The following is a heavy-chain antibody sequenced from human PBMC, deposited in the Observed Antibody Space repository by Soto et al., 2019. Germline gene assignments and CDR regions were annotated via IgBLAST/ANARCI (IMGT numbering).Heavy chain of an antibody. CDR2: IYYTGNT. J-gene: IGHJ4*02. CDR3: ARHADVATNMDLAYFKS. D-gene: IGHD5-12*01. CDR1: GDSHTSGSYY. V-gene: IGHV4-61*01. Sequence: QVQLQESGPGLVQPSETLSLTCTVSGDSHTSGSYYWSWIRQPPGKGPEWIGSIYYTGNTKYSPSVKGRVTLSIDTPKNQFSLRVNSVTAADTAVYYCARHADVATNMDLAYFKSWGEGTLVTVSS.